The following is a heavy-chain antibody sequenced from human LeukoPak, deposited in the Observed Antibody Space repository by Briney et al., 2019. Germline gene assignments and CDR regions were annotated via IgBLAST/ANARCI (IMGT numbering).Heavy chain of an antibody. J-gene: IGHJ5*01. Sequence: GGSLRLSCAASGFTFSSYWMNWVRQAPGEGLEWVANIKRDGNEKNYVDSVRGRFSISRDNAKNSLYLQMDSLRAEDTAVYYCAKEGAYPIITYDSWGQGALVTVSS. CDR3: AKEGAYPIITYDS. D-gene: IGHD3-10*01. V-gene: IGHV3-7*01. CDR1: GFTFSSYW. CDR2: IKRDGNEK.